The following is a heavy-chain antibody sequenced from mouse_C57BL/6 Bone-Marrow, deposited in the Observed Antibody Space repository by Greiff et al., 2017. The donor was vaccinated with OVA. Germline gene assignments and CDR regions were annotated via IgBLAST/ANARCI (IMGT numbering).Heavy chain of an antibody. CDR1: GYTFTDYY. J-gene: IGHJ2*01. CDR3: ASAYYSNYGDY. CDR2: LYPGSVNT. V-gene: IGHV1-76*01. Sequence: VQLQQSGAELVRPGASVKLSCKASGYTFTDYYINWVKQRPGQGLEWIARLYPGSVNTYYNEKFKGKATLTAEKSSSTAYMQLSSLTSEDSAVYFCASAYYSNYGDYWGQGTTLTVSS. D-gene: IGHD2-5*01.